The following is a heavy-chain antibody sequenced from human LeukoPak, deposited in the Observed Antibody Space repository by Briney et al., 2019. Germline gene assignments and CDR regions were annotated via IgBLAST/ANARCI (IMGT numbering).Heavy chain of an antibody. D-gene: IGHD3-22*01. J-gene: IGHJ3*01. CDR3: ARGISYDQN. CDR1: GGSFSGYY. CDR2: IYYSGST. Sequence: SETLSLTCAVYGGSFSGYYWSWIRQHPGKGLEWIGYIYYSGSTYYNPSLKSRVTIPVDTSKNQFSLKLSSVTAADTAVYYCARGISYDQNWGQGTMVTVSS. V-gene: IGHV4-31*11.